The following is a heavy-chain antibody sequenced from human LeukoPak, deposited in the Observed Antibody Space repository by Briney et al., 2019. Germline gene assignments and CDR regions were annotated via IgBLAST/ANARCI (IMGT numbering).Heavy chain of an antibody. Sequence: GGPLRLSCAASGFTFSSYAMGWVRQAPGKGLEWVSVISGSGGSTYHADSVKGRFAISRDDSKNTLYLQMNSLRADDTAVYYCGKDVQGPGWNWVDPWGQGTLVTASS. CDR2: ISGSGGST. CDR1: GFTFSSYA. D-gene: IGHD2-15*01. J-gene: IGHJ5*02. V-gene: IGHV3-23*01. CDR3: GKDVQGPGWNWVDP.